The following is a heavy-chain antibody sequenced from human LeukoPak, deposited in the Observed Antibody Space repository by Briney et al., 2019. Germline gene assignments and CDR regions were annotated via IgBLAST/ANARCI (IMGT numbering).Heavy chain of an antibody. Sequence: PSETLSLTCTVSGGSISSSSYYWGWIRQPPGKGLEWIGSIYYSGSTYYNPSLKSRVTISVVTSKNQFSLKLSSVTAADTAVYYCARTAITMVRGDCFDPWGQGTLVTVSS. D-gene: IGHD3-10*01. V-gene: IGHV4-39*01. CDR2: IYYSGST. CDR1: GGSISSSSYY. J-gene: IGHJ5*02. CDR3: ARTAITMVRGDCFDP.